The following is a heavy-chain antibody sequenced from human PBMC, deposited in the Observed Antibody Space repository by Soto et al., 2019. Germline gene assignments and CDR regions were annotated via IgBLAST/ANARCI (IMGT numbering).Heavy chain of an antibody. J-gene: IGHJ6*02. D-gene: IGHD3-9*01. CDR2: IKSKTDGGTT. CDR1: GFTFSNAW. CDR3: TTSYDILTGVPYGMDV. V-gene: IGHV3-15*01. Sequence: GGSLRLSCAASGFTFSNAWMSWVRQAPGKGLEWVGRIKSKTDGGTTDYAAPVKGRFTISRDDSKNTLYLQMNSLKTEDTAVYYCTTSYDILTGVPYGMDVWGQGTTVTVSS.